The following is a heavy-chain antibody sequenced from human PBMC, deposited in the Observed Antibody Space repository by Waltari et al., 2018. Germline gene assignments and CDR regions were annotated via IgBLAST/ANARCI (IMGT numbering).Heavy chain of an antibody. V-gene: IGHV1-69-2*01. D-gene: IGHD3-10*01. CDR1: GYTFTDYY. CDR3: ATLIGTGVYGSGSYSFDY. Sequence: EVQLVQSGAEVKKPGATVKISCKVSGYTFTDYYMPWVPQAPAKGLEWMGLVDPEDGETIYAEKVQGRVTITADTSTDTAYMELSSLRSEDTAVYYCATLIGTGVYGSGSYSFDYWGQGTLVTVSS. CDR2: VDPEDGET. J-gene: IGHJ4*02.